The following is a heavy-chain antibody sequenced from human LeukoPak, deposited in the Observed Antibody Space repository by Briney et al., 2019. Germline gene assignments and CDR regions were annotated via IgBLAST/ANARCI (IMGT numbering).Heavy chain of an antibody. CDR3: ASAGQPGTVDY. J-gene: IGHJ4*02. Sequence: GGSLRLSCAASGFTFSSYWMSWVRQAPGNGLEWVANIHQDGSEEYYVDSVKGRFTISRDNAKSSLYLQMNSLRGEDTAVYYCASAGQPGTVDYWGQGTLVTVSS. V-gene: IGHV3-7*01. D-gene: IGHD4-17*01. CDR2: IHQDGSEE. CDR1: GFTFSSYW.